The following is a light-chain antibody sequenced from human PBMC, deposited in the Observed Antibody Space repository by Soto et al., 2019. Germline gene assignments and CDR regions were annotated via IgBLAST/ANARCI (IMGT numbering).Light chain of an antibody. J-gene: IGKJ1*01. Sequence: DIQMTQSPSTLSASVGDRVTITCRASQSTSTWLAWYQQKPGKAPQLLIHKASSLLSGVPSRFSGSGSGTEFTLTISSLEPDDFGTYYCQQYNNYWAFGQGTKVEIK. CDR3: QQYNNYWA. CDR1: QSTSTW. CDR2: KAS. V-gene: IGKV1-5*03.